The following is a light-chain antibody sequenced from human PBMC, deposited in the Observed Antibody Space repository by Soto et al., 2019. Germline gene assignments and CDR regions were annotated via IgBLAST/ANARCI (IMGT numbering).Light chain of an antibody. V-gene: IGKV3-11*01. CDR1: QRVSSY. CDR2: DTS. J-gene: IGKJ5*01. CDR3: QQRSNWPIT. Sequence: EIVLTQSPATLSLSPGERATLSCRASQRVSSYLAWYQQKPGQAPRLLIYDTSNRATGIPARFSGSGSGTDFTLTISSLDPEDFAVYYFQQRSNWPITFGQGTRLEIK.